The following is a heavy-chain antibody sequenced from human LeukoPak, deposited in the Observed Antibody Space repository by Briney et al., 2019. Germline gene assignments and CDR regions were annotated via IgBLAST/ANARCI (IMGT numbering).Heavy chain of an antibody. Sequence: PSETLSLTCTVSGGSISGSSYYWGWIRQPPGKGLEWIGSIYYSGSTYYNPSLKSRVTISVDTSKNQFSLKLSSVTAADTAVYYCARGITMVRGAIEPYYFDYWGQGTLVTVSS. CDR1: GGSISGSSYY. D-gene: IGHD3-10*01. J-gene: IGHJ4*02. CDR3: ARGITMVRGAIEPYYFDY. V-gene: IGHV4-39*07. CDR2: IYYSGST.